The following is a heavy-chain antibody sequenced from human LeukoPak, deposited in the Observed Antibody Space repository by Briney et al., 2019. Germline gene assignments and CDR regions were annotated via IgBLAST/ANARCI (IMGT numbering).Heavy chain of an antibody. Sequence: ASVKVSCRASGYTFTDYYIHWVRRALGQGLEWMGWVDPRSGIRKCTQKFQGRVTMTKDTSINTVYVDLSGLTFDDTAVYYCATDNYGMLDYWGQGTLVTVSS. V-gene: IGHV1-2*02. J-gene: IGHJ4*02. D-gene: IGHD3-9*01. CDR1: GYTFTDYY. CDR3: ATDNYGMLDY. CDR2: VDPRSGIR.